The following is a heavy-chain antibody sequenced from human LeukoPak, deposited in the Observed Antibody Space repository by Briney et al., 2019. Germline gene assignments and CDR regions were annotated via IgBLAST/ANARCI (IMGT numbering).Heavy chain of an antibody. Sequence: GGSLRLSCAAPGFTFSSYSMNWVRQAPGKGLEWVSSISSSSSYIYYADSVKGRFTISRDNAKNSLYLQMNSLRAEDTAVYYCARDGGDRAIHAFDIWGQGTMVTVSS. V-gene: IGHV3-21*01. D-gene: IGHD5-18*01. J-gene: IGHJ3*02. CDR1: GFTFSSYS. CDR2: ISSSSSYI. CDR3: ARDGGDRAIHAFDI.